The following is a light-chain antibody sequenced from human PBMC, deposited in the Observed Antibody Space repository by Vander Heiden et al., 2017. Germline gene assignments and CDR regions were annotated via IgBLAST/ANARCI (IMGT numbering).Light chain of an antibody. CDR2: GAV. CDR1: QSVSTN. V-gene: IGKV3-15*01. Sequence: DIILTQSPGTLSVSPGETATPPCRARQSVSTNLAWYQQKPGQAPRLLIYGAVNRATGVPDRFRGSGIGTEFTLTISSRQSEDFAVYYCQQYNDWPPVTFGHGTKVDVK. J-gene: IGKJ3*01. CDR3: QQYNDWPPVT.